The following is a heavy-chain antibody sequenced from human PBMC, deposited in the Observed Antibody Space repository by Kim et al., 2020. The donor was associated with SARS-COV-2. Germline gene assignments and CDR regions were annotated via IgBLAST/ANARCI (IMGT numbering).Heavy chain of an antibody. Sequence: SVKVSCKASGGTFSSYAISWVRQAPGQGLEWMGGIIPIFGTANYAQKFQGRVTITADESTSTAYMELSSLRSEDTAVYYCARGPSPYYYDSSGYYMPFDYWGQGTLVTVSS. CDR2: IIPIFGTA. J-gene: IGHJ4*02. V-gene: IGHV1-69*13. CDR3: ARGPSPYYYDSSGYYMPFDY. D-gene: IGHD3-22*01. CDR1: GGTFSSYA.